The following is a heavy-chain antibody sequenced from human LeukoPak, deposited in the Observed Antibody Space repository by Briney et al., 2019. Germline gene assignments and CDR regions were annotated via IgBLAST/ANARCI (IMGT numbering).Heavy chain of an antibody. CDR3: ARGNWDWYFDL. CDR1: GGSISSYY. J-gene: IGHJ2*01. Sequence: SETLSLTCTVSGGSISSYYWSWIRQPPGKGLEWIGYIYYSRSTNYNPSLKSRVTISVDTSKNQFSLKLSSVTAADTAVYYCARGNWDWYFDLWGRGTLVTVSS. D-gene: IGHD7-27*01. V-gene: IGHV4-59*01. CDR2: IYYSRST.